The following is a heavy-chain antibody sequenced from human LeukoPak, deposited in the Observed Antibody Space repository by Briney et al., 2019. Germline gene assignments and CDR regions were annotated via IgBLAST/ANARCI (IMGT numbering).Heavy chain of an antibody. Sequence: ASVKVSCKASGYTFTGYYMHWVRQAPGQGLEWMGIINPSGGSTSYAQKFQGRVTMTRDTSTSTVYMELSSLRSEDTAVYYCARDARGYFGFDPWGQGTLVTVSS. J-gene: IGHJ5*02. CDR2: INPSGGST. CDR3: ARDARGYFGFDP. V-gene: IGHV1-46*01. D-gene: IGHD3-22*01. CDR1: GYTFTGYY.